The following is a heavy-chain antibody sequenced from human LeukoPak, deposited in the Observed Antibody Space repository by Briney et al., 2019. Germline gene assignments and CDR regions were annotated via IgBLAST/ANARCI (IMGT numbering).Heavy chain of an antibody. CDR2: IYSGGST. J-gene: IGHJ4*02. CDR1: GFTVSSNY. CDR3: ARGSSWYYFDY. V-gene: IGHV3-53*01. Sequence: GGSLRFSCAASGFTVSSNYMSWVRQAPGKGLEWVSVIYSGGSTYYADSVKGRFTISRDNSKNTLYLQMNSLRAEDTAVYYCARGSSWYYFDYWGQGTLVTVSS. D-gene: IGHD6-13*01.